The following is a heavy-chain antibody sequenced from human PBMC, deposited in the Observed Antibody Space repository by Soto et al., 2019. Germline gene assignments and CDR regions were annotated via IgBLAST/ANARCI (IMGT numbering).Heavy chain of an antibody. CDR2: ISSSSSYI. D-gene: IGHD3-3*01. Sequence: PCWCLGLACAACGFSVRIYSMDGVRQTPGKGLEWVSSISSSSSYIYYADSVKGRFTISRDNAKNSLYLQMNSLRAEDTAVYYCARDQRFLEWLPTYYYFYMDVWGKPPTVTVPS. J-gene: IGHJ6*03. CDR1: GFSVRIYS. V-gene: IGHV3-21*01. CDR3: ARDQRFLEWLPTYYYFYMDV.